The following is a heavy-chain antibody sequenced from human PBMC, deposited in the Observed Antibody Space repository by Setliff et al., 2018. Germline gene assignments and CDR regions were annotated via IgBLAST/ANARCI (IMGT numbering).Heavy chain of an antibody. CDR3: AIDLLRSSSWRPDVFDV. CDR2: ISAYNGNT. Sequence: ASVKVSCKASGYTFTSYGISWVRQAPGQGLEWMGWISAYNGNTNYAQKLQGRVTMTTDTSTSTAYMELRSLRSDDTAVYYCAIDLLRSSSWRPDVFDVWGQGTMVTVSS. V-gene: IGHV1-18*01. J-gene: IGHJ3*01. D-gene: IGHD6-13*01. CDR1: GYTFTSYG.